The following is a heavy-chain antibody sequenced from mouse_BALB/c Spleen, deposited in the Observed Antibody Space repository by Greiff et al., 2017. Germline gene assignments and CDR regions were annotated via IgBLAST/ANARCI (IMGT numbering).Heavy chain of an antibody. J-gene: IGHJ4*01. CDR3: TRSGRGGAMDY. D-gene: IGHD3-1*01. V-gene: IGHV5-17*02. CDR2: ISSCSSTI. Sequence: EVKLEESGAGLVQPGGSRKLSCAASGFTFSSFGMHWVRQAPEKGLEWVAYISSCSSTIYYADTVKGRVTISRDNPKNTLFLQMTSLRSENTAKYNCTRSGRGGAMDYGGKGTSVTVS. CDR1: GFTFSSFG.